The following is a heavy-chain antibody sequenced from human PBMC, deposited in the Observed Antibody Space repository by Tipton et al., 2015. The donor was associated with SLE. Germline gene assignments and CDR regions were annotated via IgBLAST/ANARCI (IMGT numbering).Heavy chain of an antibody. CDR2: IYTSGST. CDR3: ARGCSGGSCYSWFDY. J-gene: IGHJ4*02. Sequence: LRLSCTVSGGSISSSSYYWGWIRQPPGKGLEWIGRIYTSGSTNYNPSLKSRVTMSVDTSKNQFSLKLSSVTAADTAVYYCARGCSGGSCYSWFDYWGQGTLVTVSS. D-gene: IGHD2-15*01. V-gene: IGHV4-61*02. CDR1: GGSISSSSYY.